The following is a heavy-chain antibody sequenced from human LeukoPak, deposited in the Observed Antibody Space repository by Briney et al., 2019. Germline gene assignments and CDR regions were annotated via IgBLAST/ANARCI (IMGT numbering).Heavy chain of an antibody. V-gene: IGHV4-39*07. CDR2: IYYSGST. CDR3: ARGQWRIDY. CDR1: GGSISSSSYY. J-gene: IGHJ4*02. Sequence: SETLSLTCTVSGGSISSSSYYWGWIRQPPGKGLEWIGSIYYSGSTYYNPSLKSRVTISVDTSKNQFSLKLSSVTAADTAVYYCARGQWRIDYWGQGTLVTVSS. D-gene: IGHD6-19*01.